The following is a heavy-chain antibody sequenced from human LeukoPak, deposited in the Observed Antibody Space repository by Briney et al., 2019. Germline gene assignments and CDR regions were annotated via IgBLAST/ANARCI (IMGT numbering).Heavy chain of an antibody. CDR3: ARVLGYITGTTLNYYYGMDV. Sequence: SETLSLTCTVSGGSISSSSYYWGWIRQPPGKGLEWIGSIYYSGSTYYNPSLKSRVTISVDTSKNQFSLKLSSVTAADTAVYYCARVLGYITGTTLNYYYGMDVWGQGTTVTVSS. J-gene: IGHJ6*02. CDR2: IYYSGST. D-gene: IGHD1-20*01. CDR1: GGSISSSSYY. V-gene: IGHV4-39*07.